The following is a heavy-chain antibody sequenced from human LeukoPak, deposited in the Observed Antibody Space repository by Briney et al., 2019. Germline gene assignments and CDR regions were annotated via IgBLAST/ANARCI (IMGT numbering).Heavy chain of an antibody. CDR2: IRYDGRNK. V-gene: IGHV3-30*02. J-gene: IGHJ4*02. Sequence: GGSLRLSCAASGFTFSSYGMHWVRQAPGKGLEWVAFIRYDGRNKYYADSVKGRFTISRDNSKNTLYLQMNSLRAEDTAVYYRAKADRRWATYYYDTSGYYYDYWGQGTLVTVSS. D-gene: IGHD3-22*01. CDR1: GFTFSSYG. CDR3: AKADRRWATYYYDTSGYYYDY.